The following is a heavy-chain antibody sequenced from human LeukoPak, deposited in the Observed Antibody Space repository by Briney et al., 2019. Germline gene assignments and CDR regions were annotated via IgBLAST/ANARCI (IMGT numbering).Heavy chain of an antibody. Sequence: SETLSLTCTVSGGSISSYYWSWIRQPPGKGLEWIGYIYYSGSTNYNPPLKSRVTISVDTSKNQFSLKLSSVTAADTAVYYCARSRRGYSYGPNYYYYYYMDVWGKGITVTVSS. D-gene: IGHD5-18*01. V-gene: IGHV4-59*01. CDR1: GGSISSYY. J-gene: IGHJ6*03. CDR3: ARSRRGYSYGPNYYYYYYMDV. CDR2: IYYSGST.